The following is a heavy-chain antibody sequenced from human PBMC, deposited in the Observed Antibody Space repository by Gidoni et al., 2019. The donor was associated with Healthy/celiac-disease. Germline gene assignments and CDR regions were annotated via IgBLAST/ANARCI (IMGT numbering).Heavy chain of an antibody. CDR1: GFTFSSYA. D-gene: IGHD3-9*01. J-gene: IGHJ6*03. Sequence: EVQLLESGGGLVQPGGSLRLSCAASGFTFSSYAMSWVRQAPGKGLGGVSAISGSGCSTYYADSVKGRFTISRDNSKNTLYLQMNSLRAEDTAVYYCAKAPYYDMTAEYYMDVWGKGTTVTVSS. V-gene: IGHV3-23*01. CDR2: ISGSGCST. CDR3: AKAPYYDMTAEYYMDV.